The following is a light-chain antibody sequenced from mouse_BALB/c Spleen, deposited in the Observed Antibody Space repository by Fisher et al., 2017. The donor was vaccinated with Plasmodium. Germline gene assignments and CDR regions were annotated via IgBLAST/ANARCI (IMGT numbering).Light chain of an antibody. CDR1: QSLVHSYGSTY. Sequence: DIVLTQTPLSLPVSLGDQASISCRSSQSLVHSYGSTYLHWYLQKPGQSPKLLIYKVSNRFSGVQDSFSGSGTGTDFTLKISRVEAEDLGVYFCSQGTHVPWTFGGGTKLEIK. CDR3: SQGTHVPWT. CDR2: KVS. V-gene: IGKV1-110*01. J-gene: IGKJ1*01.